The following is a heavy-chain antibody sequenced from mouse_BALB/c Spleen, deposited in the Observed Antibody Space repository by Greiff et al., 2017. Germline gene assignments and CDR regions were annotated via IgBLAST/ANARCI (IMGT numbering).Heavy chain of an antibody. V-gene: IGHV1-69*01. CDR3: ASYGYDYPMDY. CDR1: GYTFTDYW. Sequence: QVQLQQPGAELVMPGASVKMSCKASGYTFTDYWMHWVKQRPGQGLEWIGAIDTSDSYTSYNQKFKGKATLTVDESSSTAYMQLSSLTSEDSAVYYCASYGYDYPMDYWGQGTSVTVSS. D-gene: IGHD2-4*01. J-gene: IGHJ4*01. CDR2: IDTSDSYT.